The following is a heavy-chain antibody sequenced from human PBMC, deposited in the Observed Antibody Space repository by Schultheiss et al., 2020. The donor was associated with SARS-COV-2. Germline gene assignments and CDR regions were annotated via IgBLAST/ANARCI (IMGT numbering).Heavy chain of an antibody. V-gene: IGHV3-11*01. CDR3: RKDWKASPN. CDR2: ISSSGSTI. CDR1: GGSFSGYY. D-gene: IGHD1-1*01. Sequence: LSLTCAVYGGSFSGYYWSWIRQPPGKGLEWVSYISSSGSTIYYADSVKGRFTISRDNAKNSLYLQMNSLRAEDTAVYYCRKDWKASPNWGQGTLVTVSS. J-gene: IGHJ4*02.